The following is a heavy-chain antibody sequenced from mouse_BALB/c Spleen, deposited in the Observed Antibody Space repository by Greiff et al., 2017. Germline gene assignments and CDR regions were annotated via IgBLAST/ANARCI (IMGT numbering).Heavy chain of an antibody. V-gene: IGHV3-8*02. CDR2: ISYSGST. CDR3: ARRGIHYYGYEGFDY. CDR1: GDSITSGY. J-gene: IGHJ2*01. Sequence: VQLQQSGPSLVKPSQTLSLTCSVTGDSITSGYWNWIRKFPGNKLEYMGYISYSGSTYYNPSLKSRISITRDTSKNQYYLQLNSVTTEDTATYYCARRGIHYYGYEGFDYWGQGTTLTVSS. D-gene: IGHD1-2*01.